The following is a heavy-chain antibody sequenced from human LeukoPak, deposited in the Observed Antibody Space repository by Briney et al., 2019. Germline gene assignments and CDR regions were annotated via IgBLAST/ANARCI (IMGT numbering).Heavy chain of an antibody. Sequence: GGSLRLSCAASGFTFSSYEMNWVRQAPGKGLEWVSYISSSGSTIYYADSVKGRFTISRDNAKNSLYLQMNSLRAEDTAVYYCARVTQTRGYSGYEVNFDYWGQGTLVTVSS. CDR2: ISSSGSTI. CDR1: GFTFSSYE. CDR3: ARVTQTRGYSGYEVNFDY. J-gene: IGHJ4*02. V-gene: IGHV3-48*03. D-gene: IGHD5-12*01.